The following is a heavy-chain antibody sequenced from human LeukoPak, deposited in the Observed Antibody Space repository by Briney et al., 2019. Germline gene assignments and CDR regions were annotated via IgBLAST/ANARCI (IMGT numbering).Heavy chain of an antibody. CDR1: GFTFSSYA. CDR3: AKDGLVGYGMDV. CDR2: ISYDGSNK. Sequence: GRSLRLSCAASGFTFSSYAMHWVRQAPGKGLEWVAVISYDGSNKYYADSVKGRFTISRDNSKNTLYLQMNSLRAEDTAVYYCAKDGLVGYGMDVWGQGTTVTVSS. D-gene: IGHD2-15*01. J-gene: IGHJ6*02. V-gene: IGHV3-30-3*01.